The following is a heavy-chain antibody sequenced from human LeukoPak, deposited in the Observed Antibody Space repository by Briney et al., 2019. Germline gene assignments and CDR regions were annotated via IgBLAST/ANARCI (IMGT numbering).Heavy chain of an antibody. CDR2: IYTSGST. D-gene: IGHD3-10*01. CDR1: GGSISSGSYY. Sequence: SETLSLTCTVSGGSISSGSYYWSWIRQPAGKGLEWIGRIYTSGSTNYNPSLKSRVTISVDTSKNQFSLKLSSVTAADTAVYYCARDPIYYGSGSPSDYWGQGTLVTVSS. CDR3: ARDPIYYGSGSPSDY. V-gene: IGHV4-61*02. J-gene: IGHJ4*02.